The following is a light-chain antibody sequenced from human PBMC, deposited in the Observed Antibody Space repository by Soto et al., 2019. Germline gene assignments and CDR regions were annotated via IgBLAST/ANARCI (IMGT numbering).Light chain of an antibody. Sequence: QSALTQPASVSGSPGQSITISCTGTSSDVGSYNLVSWYQQHPGKAPKLMIYEVSKRPSGVSNRFSGSKSGNTDSLTISGLQAEDEADYYCCSYAGTRVFGTGTKLTVL. CDR3: CSYAGTRV. CDR1: SSDVGSYNL. V-gene: IGLV2-23*02. J-gene: IGLJ1*01. CDR2: EVS.